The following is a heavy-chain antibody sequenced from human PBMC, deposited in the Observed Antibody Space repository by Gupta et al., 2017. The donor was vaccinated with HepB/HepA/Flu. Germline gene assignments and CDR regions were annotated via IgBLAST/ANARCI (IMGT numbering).Heavy chain of an antibody. CDR3: ARGPQYQLQKNWYFEL. J-gene: IGHJ2*01. Sequence: QVQLVQSGAAVTKPGASVKVSCKASGYTFTRYGISWVRQAHGQGLEWMGWISAYNGNTNYAQKLQGRVTMTTDTSTSTAYMELRSLRSDDTAVYYCARGPQYQLQKNWYFELWGRGTLVTVSS. D-gene: IGHD2-2*01. CDR2: ISAYNGNT. CDR1: GYTFTRYG. V-gene: IGHV1-18*01.